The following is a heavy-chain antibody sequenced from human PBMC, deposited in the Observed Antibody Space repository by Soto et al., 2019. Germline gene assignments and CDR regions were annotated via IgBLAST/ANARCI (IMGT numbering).Heavy chain of an antibody. D-gene: IGHD5-12*01. CDR2: IYYSGST. CDR1: GGSISSYY. J-gene: IGHJ4*02. Sequence: SETLSLTCTVSGGSISSYYWSWVRQPPGKGLEWIGYIYYSGSTNYNPSLKSRVTISRDNSKNTLFLEMNSLRPEDTAVYFCAKDISVLATIEYFDYWGQGTLVTVSS. CDR3: AKDISVLATIEYFDY. V-gene: IGHV4-59*01.